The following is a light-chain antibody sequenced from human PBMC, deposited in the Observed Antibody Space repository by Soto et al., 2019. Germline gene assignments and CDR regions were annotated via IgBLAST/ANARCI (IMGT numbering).Light chain of an antibody. CDR2: AAS. V-gene: IGKV1-39*01. Sequence: DIQMTQSPSSLSASVGDRVSVTCRASQSISTFLNWYQQRPGEAPKLLIYAASSLQSGVPSRFSGSGSGAXXXXXXXSLQPEDFATYYCQQSYTTPRTFGQGTKV. CDR1: QSISTF. J-gene: IGKJ1*01. CDR3: QQSYTTPRT.